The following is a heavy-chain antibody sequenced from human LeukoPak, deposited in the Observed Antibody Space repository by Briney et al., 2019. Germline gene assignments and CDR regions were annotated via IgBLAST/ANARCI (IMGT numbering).Heavy chain of an antibody. CDR3: ARGGPYGSGSYQSGFDY. CDR2: IYTSGST. V-gene: IGHV4-4*07. J-gene: IGHJ4*02. Sequence: SETLSLTCTVSGGSISSYYWSWIRQPAGKGLEWIGRIYTSGSTNYNPSLKSRVTISVDTSKNQFSLKLSSVTAADTAVYYCARGGPYGSGSYQSGFDYWGQGTLVTVSS. CDR1: GGSISSYY. D-gene: IGHD3-10*01.